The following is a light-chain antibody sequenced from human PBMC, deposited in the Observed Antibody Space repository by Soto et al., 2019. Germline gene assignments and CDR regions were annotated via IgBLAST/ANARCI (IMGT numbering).Light chain of an antibody. CDR1: QSISDT. V-gene: IGKV3-15*01. CDR2: GAS. Sequence: EIVMTQSPATLTVSPGGGATLSCRASQSISDTLAWYQQKPGQAPRLLIYGASTRATGIPARFSGSGSGTEFTLTINSLQSEDFAVYYCQQYNNWPPWTFGQGTKVDIK. CDR3: QQYNNWPPWT. J-gene: IGKJ1*01.